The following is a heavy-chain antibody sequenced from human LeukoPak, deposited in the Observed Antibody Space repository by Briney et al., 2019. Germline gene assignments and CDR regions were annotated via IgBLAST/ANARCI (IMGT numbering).Heavy chain of an antibody. CDR1: GFTFSSHA. CDR3: AKGNGYSYGRYYFDY. CDR2: ISNSGANA. D-gene: IGHD5-18*01. V-gene: IGHV3-23*01. Sequence: GGSLRLSCVASGFTFSSHAMSWVRKTPGKGLEWVSVISNSGANAYYLDSVKGRFTISRDNSKNTLYLQVNSLRAEDTAVYYCAKGNGYSYGRYYFDYWGQGTLVTVSS. J-gene: IGHJ4*02.